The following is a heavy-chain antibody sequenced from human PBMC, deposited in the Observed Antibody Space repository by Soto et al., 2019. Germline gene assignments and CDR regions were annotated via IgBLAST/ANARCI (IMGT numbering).Heavy chain of an antibody. D-gene: IGHD2-2*01. J-gene: IGHJ6*02. V-gene: IGHV1-69*01. CDR2: IIPLFGTA. CDR3: ARSGTKAMDV. CDR1: GGTFDAYT. Sequence: QVQLVQSGAEVRKPGSSVRVSCKASGGTFDAYTITWVRQAPGQGLEWMGGIIPLFGTANYAQKFQGRVTITADESTTTAHMELSSLRSEDTAVYFCARSGTKAMDVWGQGTTVTISS.